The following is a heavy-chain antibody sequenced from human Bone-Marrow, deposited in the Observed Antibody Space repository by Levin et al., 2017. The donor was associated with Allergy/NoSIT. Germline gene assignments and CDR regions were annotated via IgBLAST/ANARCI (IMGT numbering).Heavy chain of an antibody. CDR3: AKDCGGGILYWWCRESLCDRYFDY. CDR2: ISYDGSNK. Sequence: GGSLRLSCAASGFTFSSYGMHWVRQAPGKGLEWVAVISYDGSNKYYADSVKGRFTISRDNSKNTLYLQMNSLRAEDTAVYYCAKDCGGGILYWWCRESLCDRYFDYWGQGTLVTVSS. CDR1: GFTFSSYG. D-gene: IGHD2-8*02. J-gene: IGHJ4*02. V-gene: IGHV3-30*18.